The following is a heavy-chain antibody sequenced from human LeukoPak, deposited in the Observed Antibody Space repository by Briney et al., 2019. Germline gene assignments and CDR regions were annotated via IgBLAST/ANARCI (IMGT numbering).Heavy chain of an antibody. CDR2: IYYSGST. CDR3: AREALGSPNWFDP. CDR1: GGSISSGGYY. Sequence: SETLSLTCTVSGGSISSGGYYWSWIRQHPGKGLEWIGYIYYSGSTYYNPSLKSRVTISVDTSKNQFSLKLSSVTAADTAVYYCAREALGSPNWFDPRGQGTLVTVSS. J-gene: IGHJ5*02. V-gene: IGHV4-31*03.